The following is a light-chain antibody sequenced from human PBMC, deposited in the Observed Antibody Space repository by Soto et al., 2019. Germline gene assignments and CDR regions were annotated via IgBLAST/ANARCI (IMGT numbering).Light chain of an antibody. CDR3: QQRSNCPLT. CDR1: QGVSSY. V-gene: IGKV3D-11*01. CDR2: DAS. J-gene: IGKJ4*01. Sequence: EIVMTQSPATLFVSPGERATLSCRASQGVSSYLAWYQQKPGQAPRLLIYDASNRATGIPARFSGSGPGTDFTLTISSLEPEDFAVYYCQQRSNCPLTFGGGTKVDNK.